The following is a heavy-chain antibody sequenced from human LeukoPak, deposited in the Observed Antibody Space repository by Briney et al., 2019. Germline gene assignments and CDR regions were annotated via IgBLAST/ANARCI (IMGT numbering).Heavy chain of an antibody. Sequence: GGSLRLSCAASGFNFGVYNMNWVRQTPGKGLEWVSSISSDAHYIYYADSVKGRFTISRDNANNSVFLQMNSLRAEDTAVYFCXREXNRLVLTAPXQYWGQGXPVIV. J-gene: IGHJ4*02. CDR1: GFNFGVYN. CDR3: XREXNRLVLTAPXQY. D-gene: IGHD4/OR15-4a*01. V-gene: IGHV3-21*06. CDR2: ISSDAHYI.